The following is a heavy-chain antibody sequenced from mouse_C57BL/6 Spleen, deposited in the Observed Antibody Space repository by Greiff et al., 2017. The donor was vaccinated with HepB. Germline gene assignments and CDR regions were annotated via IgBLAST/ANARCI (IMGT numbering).Heavy chain of an antibody. CDR3: ARFGLNRSAMDY. J-gene: IGHJ4*01. CDR1: GYAFTNYL. D-gene: IGHD1-3*01. V-gene: IGHV1-54*01. Sequence: QVQLQQSGAELVRPGTSVKVSCKASGYAFTNYLIEWVKQRPGQGLEWIGVINPGSGGTNYNEEFKGKGTLTANKSSSTAYMQLSSLTSEDSAVDFCARFGLNRSAMDYWGQGTSVTVSS. CDR2: INPGSGGT.